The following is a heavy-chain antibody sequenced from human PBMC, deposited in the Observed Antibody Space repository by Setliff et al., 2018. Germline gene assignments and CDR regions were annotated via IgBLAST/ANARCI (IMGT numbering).Heavy chain of an antibody. CDR2: IGVYSGNT. D-gene: IGHD3-3*01. CDR1: GGTFKNHA. J-gene: IGHJ5*02. CDR3: LRLVRFCSRTVCQRTSGDEA. Sequence: ASVKVSCKTSGGTFKNHAISWVRQAPGQGLEWLGWIGVYSGNTYSAQRFQGRVSLTTDESTNTAYLELRGLRSDDTAVYYCLRLVRFCSRTVCQRTSGDEAWGQGTLVTVSS. V-gene: IGHV1-18*01.